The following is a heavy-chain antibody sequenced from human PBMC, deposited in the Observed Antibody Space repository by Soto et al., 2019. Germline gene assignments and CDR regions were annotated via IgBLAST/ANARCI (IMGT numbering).Heavy chain of an antibody. Sequence: SENLSLTCTVSGGSISSHYWSWIRQPPGKGLEWIGYIYYSGSTNYNPSLKGRVTISVDTSKNQFSLKLSSVTAADTAVFYCAGLTGSSGFTWGIVEYWGQGTLVTVSS. D-gene: IGHD6-19*01. J-gene: IGHJ4*02. CDR1: GGSISSHY. CDR2: IYYSGST. CDR3: AGLTGSSGFTWGIVEY. V-gene: IGHV4-59*11.